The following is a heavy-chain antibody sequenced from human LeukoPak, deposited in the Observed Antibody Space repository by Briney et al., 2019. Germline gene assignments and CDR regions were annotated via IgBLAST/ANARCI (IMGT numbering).Heavy chain of an antibody. J-gene: IGHJ6*03. D-gene: IGHD6-6*01. CDR3: ARDHRSSSSAHYYYYYYMDV. V-gene: IGHV1-69*05. CDR2: IIPTFGTA. CDR1: GGTFSSYA. Sequence: SVKVSCKASGGTFSSYAISWVRQAPGQGLEWMGGIIPTFGTANYAQKFQGRVTITTDESTSTAYMELSGLRSEDTAVYYCARDHRSSSSAHYYYYYYMDVWGKGTTVTVSS.